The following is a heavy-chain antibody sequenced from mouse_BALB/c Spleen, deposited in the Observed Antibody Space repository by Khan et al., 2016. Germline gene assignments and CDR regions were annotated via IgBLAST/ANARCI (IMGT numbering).Heavy chain of an antibody. V-gene: IGHV1S135*01. D-gene: IGHD2-12*01. Sequence: EVQLQESGPELGKPGASVKISCKASGYSFTGYNMYWVKQSHRKSLEWIGYIDPYNGGTSYNQKSKGKATLTVDKSSSTAYMHLNSLTSEDSAIYYCARNYRDAMDYWGQGTSVTVSS. CDR3: ARNYRDAMDY. J-gene: IGHJ4*01. CDR1: GYSFTGYN. CDR2: IDPYNGGT.